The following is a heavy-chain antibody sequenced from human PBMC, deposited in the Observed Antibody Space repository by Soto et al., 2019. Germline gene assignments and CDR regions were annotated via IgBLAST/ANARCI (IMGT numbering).Heavy chain of an antibody. Sequence: GGSLRLSCAASGFVFSDYVIHWVRQAPGRGLDWVAGIWYHGRDIFYTDSVKGRFTISRDNSKNMLYLQMNSLRAEDTAVYYCARDQGGQSGNFIFDNWGQGTLVTVSS. J-gene: IGHJ4*02. CDR2: IWYHGRDI. V-gene: IGHV3-33*01. D-gene: IGHD1-26*01. CDR3: ARDQGGQSGNFIFDN. CDR1: GFVFSDYV.